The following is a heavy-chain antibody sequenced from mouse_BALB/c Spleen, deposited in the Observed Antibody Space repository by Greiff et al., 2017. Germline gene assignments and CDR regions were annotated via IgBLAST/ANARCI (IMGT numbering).Heavy chain of an antibody. CDR1: GYTFTSYW. D-gene: IGHD2-14*01. Sequence: QVQLKQPGAELVRPGASVKLSCKASGYTFTSYWINWVKQRPGQGLEWIGNIYPSDSYTNYNQKFKDKATLTVDKSSSTAYMQLSSPTSEDSAVYYCTRWVRRYFDYWGQGTTLTVSS. J-gene: IGHJ2*01. CDR2: IYPSDSYT. V-gene: IGHV1-69*02. CDR3: TRWVRRYFDY.